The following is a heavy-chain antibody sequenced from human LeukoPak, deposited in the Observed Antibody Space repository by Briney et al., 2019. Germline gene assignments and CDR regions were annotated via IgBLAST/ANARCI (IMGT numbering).Heavy chain of an antibody. CDR3: ARVGSYCFEY. V-gene: IGHV4-34*01. J-gene: IGHJ4*02. CDR2: ISHSGST. CDR1: GGSFSDYY. D-gene: IGHD3-10*01. Sequence: SETLSLTCAVYGGSFSDYYWSWIRQPPGKGLEWIGEISHSGSTNYNPSLKSRATMSVDTSKHQFSLKLSSVTAADTAVYYCARVGSYCFEYWGQGTLVTVSS.